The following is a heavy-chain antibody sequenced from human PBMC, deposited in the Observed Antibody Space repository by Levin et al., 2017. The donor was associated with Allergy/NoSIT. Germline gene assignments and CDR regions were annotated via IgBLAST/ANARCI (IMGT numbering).Heavy chain of an antibody. V-gene: IGHV1-69*13. CDR1: GDTFSNYA. D-gene: IGHD2-8*01. CDR3: AREMVWDRARGRVAYNWFDP. J-gene: IGHJ5*02. CDR2: IIPSIGTA. Sequence: ASVKVSCKASGDTFSNYAISWVRQAPGQGLEWMGGIIPSIGTANYAQKFQGRLTITADESTSTAFMQLSSLRSEDTAVYYCAREMVWDRARGRVAYNWFDPWGQGSLVTVSS.